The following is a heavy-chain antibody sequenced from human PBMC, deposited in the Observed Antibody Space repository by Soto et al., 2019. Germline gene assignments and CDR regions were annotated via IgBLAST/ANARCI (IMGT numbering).Heavy chain of an antibody. CDR2: INVGNGNT. J-gene: IGHJ4*02. Sequence: QVQFVQSGAEVKKPGASVKVSCKTPGYTFTRYNIRWVRQAPGQRLEWMGWINVGNGNTRYSQKFQGRLTLTRDTPGNTAYLELNSLISEDTAVYYCATPHDYDGCLDSWGQGTLVTVSS. D-gene: IGHD3-22*01. V-gene: IGHV1-3*01. CDR3: ATPHDYDGCLDS. CDR1: GYTFTRYN.